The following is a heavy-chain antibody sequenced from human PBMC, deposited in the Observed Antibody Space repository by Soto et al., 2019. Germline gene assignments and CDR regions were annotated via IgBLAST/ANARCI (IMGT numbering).Heavy chain of an antibody. CDR2: VSHSGST. Sequence: QVQVQESGPGLVKPWGTLSLTCAVSGGSISSSEWWSWVRQPPGKGLEWIGEVSHSGSTNYKSSLASRVTISIDKSKNQFSLWLTSVTAADTAVYYCASRIGTRPFWGQGTLVNVSS. CDR3: ASRIGTRPF. CDR1: GGSISSSEW. D-gene: IGHD6-6*01. J-gene: IGHJ4*02. V-gene: IGHV4-4*02.